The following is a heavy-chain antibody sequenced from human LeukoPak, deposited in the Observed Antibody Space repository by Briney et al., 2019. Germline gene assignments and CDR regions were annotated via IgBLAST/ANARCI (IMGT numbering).Heavy chain of an antibody. Sequence: KSSETLSLTCAVSGGSISSGGYSWSWIRQPPGKGLEWIGYIYHSGSTYYNPSLKSRVTISADRSKNQFSLKLSSVTAADTAVYYCARGRLFGGIDYWGQGTLVTVSS. CDR3: ARGRLFGGIDY. J-gene: IGHJ4*02. V-gene: IGHV4-30-2*01. CDR1: GGSISSGGYS. CDR2: IYHSGST. D-gene: IGHD3-3*01.